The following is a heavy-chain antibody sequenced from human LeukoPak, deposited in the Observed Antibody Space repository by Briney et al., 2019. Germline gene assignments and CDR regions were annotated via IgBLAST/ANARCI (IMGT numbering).Heavy chain of an antibody. J-gene: IGHJ4*02. CDR3: AKDSVGDCTGGSCFSSLSYLDS. Sequence: GGSLRLSCVVSGFSFSNHAMHWVRQAPGKGLEWVAVTSYDGTYNYYSGSVKGRFIISRDNSKTTLYLQMTSLRPADTAVYYCAKDSVGDCTGGSCFSSLSYLDSWGQGTPVTVSS. V-gene: IGHV3-30*18. CDR2: TSYDGTYN. CDR1: GFSFSNHA. D-gene: IGHD2-15*01.